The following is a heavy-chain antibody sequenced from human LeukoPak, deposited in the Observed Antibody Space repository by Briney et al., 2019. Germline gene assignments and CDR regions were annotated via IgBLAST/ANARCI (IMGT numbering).Heavy chain of an antibody. D-gene: IGHD4-11*01. J-gene: IGHJ4*01. CDR3: ARDAQRGFDYSNSLEY. CDR1: GFIYSHYG. V-gene: IGHV3-33*01. CDR2: IWSDGSNR. Sequence: GRSLRLSCAASGFIYSHYGMHWVRQAPGKGLECVAVIWSDGSNRFYAVSVKGRCTISRDNSQNTLFLQMNSLRAEDTAMYYCARDAQRGFDYSNSLEYWGHGTLVTVSS.